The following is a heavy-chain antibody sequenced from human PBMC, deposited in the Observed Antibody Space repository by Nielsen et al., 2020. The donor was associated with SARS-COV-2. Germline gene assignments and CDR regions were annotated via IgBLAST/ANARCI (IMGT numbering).Heavy chain of an antibody. D-gene: IGHD6-19*01. CDR2: NNSSNNYI. CDR3: ARDGAVAGSGSNWFDP. V-gene: IGHV3-21*01. Sequence: GGSLRLSCAASAFTFSTYTMNWVRQAAGKGLEWVSSNNSSNNYISYADSLKGRFTISRDNAKNSLYLQMTSLRADDTAVYYCARDGAVAGSGSNWFDPWGQGTLVTVSS. CDR1: AFTFSTYT. J-gene: IGHJ5*02.